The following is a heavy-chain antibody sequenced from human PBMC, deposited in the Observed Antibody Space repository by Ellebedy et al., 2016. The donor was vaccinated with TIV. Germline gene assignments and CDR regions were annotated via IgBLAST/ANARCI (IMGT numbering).Heavy chain of an antibody. J-gene: IGHJ4*02. CDR1: GFTFSSYW. V-gene: IGHV3-74*01. CDR2: INSDGSST. Sequence: GESLKISCAASGFTFSSYWMHWVRQVPGKGLVWVSRINSDGSSTNYADSVKGRFTISRDNARSTLYLQMNGLRAEDTAVYYCARDQGDSSGYYLDYWGQGTLVTVSS. CDR3: ARDQGDSSGYYLDY. D-gene: IGHD3-22*01.